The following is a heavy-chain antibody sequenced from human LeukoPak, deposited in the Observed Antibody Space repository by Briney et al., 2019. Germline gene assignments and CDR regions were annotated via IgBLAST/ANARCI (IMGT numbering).Heavy chain of an antibody. J-gene: IGHJ3*02. D-gene: IGHD2/OR15-2a*01. V-gene: IGHV3-53*01. CDR1: GFTVSSNY. CDR2: IYSGGST. CDR3: ARAGAVSFYTFDI. Sequence: GGSLRLSCAASGFTVSSNYMSWVRQAPGKGLEWVSVIYSGGSTYYADSVKGRFTISRDNSKNTLFLQMNSLRAEDTAVYYCARAGAVSFYTFDIWGQGTMVTVSS.